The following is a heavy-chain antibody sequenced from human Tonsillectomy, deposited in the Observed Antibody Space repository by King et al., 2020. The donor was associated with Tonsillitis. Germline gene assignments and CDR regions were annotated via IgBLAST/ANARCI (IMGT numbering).Heavy chain of an antibody. D-gene: IGHD1-14*01. CDR2: ICYNGST. CDR1: GGSISSFY. J-gene: IGHJ6*02. CDR3: ARDRVNHTNYYAMDV. Sequence: QLQESGPGLVKPSETLSLTCTVSGGSISSFYWSWIRQPPGKGLEWIGYICYNGSTNYNPSLKSRVTLSVDTSKNQFSLKLSSVTAADTAVYYCARDRVNHTNYYAMDVWGQGTTVTVSS. V-gene: IGHV4-59*01.